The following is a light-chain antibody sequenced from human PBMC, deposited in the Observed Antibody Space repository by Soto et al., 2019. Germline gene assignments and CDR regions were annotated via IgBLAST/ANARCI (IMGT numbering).Light chain of an antibody. CDR2: GAS. J-gene: IGKJ4*01. V-gene: IGKV3-15*01. CDR3: QQYNVRPLT. CDR1: QDIRSN. Sequence: EILVRQLPATPAFSPREKNTLSRRASQDIRSNLAWYQQKRGQPPRLLIYGASTRATGVPARFSGSGSGTEFTLTTSSLQTEDFAVYYCQQYNVRPLTFGGGTKVDIK.